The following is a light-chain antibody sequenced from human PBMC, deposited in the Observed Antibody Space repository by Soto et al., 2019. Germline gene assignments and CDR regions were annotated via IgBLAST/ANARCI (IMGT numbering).Light chain of an antibody. CDR1: SSNIAANS. Sequence: QSVLMQPPSVSAAPGREVTISCSGSSSNIAANSVSWYQHLPGTAPKLLIYDSDRRHSGTPARFSGSKSGTSATLGITGLQTGDEADYYCGAWDTSLTVYVFGSGTKVTVL. V-gene: IGLV1-51*01. CDR2: DSD. CDR3: GAWDTSLTVYV. J-gene: IGLJ1*01.